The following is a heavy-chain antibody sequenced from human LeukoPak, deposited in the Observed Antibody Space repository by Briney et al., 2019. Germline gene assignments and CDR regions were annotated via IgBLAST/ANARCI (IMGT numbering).Heavy chain of an antibody. V-gene: IGHV4-61*01. J-gene: IGHJ4*02. CDR1: GGSVSSGSYY. CDR2: IYCSGST. CDR3: ARGGAVAGDPFDY. D-gene: IGHD6-19*01. Sequence: SETLSLTCTVSGGSVSSGSYYWSWIRQPPGKGLEWIGYIYCSGSTNYNPSLKSRVTISVDTSKNQFSLKLSSVTAADTAVYYCARGGAVAGDPFDYWGQGTLVTVSS.